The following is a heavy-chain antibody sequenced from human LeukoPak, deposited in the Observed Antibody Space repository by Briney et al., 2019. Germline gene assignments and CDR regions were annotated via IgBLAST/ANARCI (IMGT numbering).Heavy chain of an antibody. J-gene: IGHJ4*02. CDR1: GFTVSGTY. D-gene: IGHD2-21*02. Sequence: HPGGSLRLSCAASGFTVSGTYMSWVRQAPGKGLEWVSVIYSDGSTYYADSVKGRFSISRDNSKNTLYLQMNSLRAEDTAVYYCARDPTDSEVGDYWGQGTLVTVSS. V-gene: IGHV3-53*01. CDR2: IYSDGST. CDR3: ARDPTDSEVGDY.